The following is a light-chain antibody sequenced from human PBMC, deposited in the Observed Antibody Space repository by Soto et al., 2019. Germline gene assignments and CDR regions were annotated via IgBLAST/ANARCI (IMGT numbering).Light chain of an antibody. J-gene: IGLJ1*01. CDR3: VSYTSSTTYV. Sequence: QSALTQPASVSDSPGQSITISCTGTSSDVGGSNFVSWYQQHPGKPPKVIIYDVANRPSGVSNRFSGSKSGSTASLIISRLQTEDEADYYCVSYTSSTTYVFGTGTKVTVL. V-gene: IGLV2-14*03. CDR2: DVA. CDR1: SSDVGGSNF.